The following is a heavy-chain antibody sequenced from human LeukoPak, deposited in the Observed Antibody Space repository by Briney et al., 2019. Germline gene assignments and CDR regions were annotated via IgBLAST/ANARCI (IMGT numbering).Heavy chain of an antibody. CDR2: ISSSSNTI. V-gene: IGHV3-48*01. CDR1: GFTLSSYS. J-gene: IGHJ3*02. D-gene: IGHD3-16*01. CDR3: ARDFLGASNDAFDI. Sequence: GGSLRLSCEASGFTLSSYSMNWVRQAPGKGLEWVSYISSSSNTIYYADSVKGRFTISRDNAKNSLYLQVNSLRAEDTAVYYCARDFLGASNDAFDIWGQGTMVTVSS.